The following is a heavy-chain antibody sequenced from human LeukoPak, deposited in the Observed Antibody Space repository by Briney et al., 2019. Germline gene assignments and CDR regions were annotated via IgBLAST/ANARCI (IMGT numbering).Heavy chain of an antibody. CDR1: GFTFSSYW. Sequence: GGSLRLSCAASGFTFSSYWMHWVRQAPGKGLVWVSRINSDGSSTSYADSVKGRFTISRDNAKNTLYLQMNSLRAEDTAVYYCARSGYSYGYEDYWGQGTLVTVSS. J-gene: IGHJ4*02. CDR2: INSDGSST. D-gene: IGHD5-18*01. V-gene: IGHV3-74*01. CDR3: ARSGYSYGYEDY.